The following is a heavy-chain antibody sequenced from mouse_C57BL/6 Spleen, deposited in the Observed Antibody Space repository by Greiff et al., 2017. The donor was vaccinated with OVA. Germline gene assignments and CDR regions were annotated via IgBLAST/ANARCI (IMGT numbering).Heavy chain of an antibody. V-gene: IGHV1-15*01. CDR1: GYTFTDYE. Sequence: VQLVESGAELVRPGASVTLSCKASGYTFTDYEMHWVKQTPVHGLEWIGAIDPETGGTAYNQKFKGKAILTADKSSSTAYMELRSLTSEDSAVYYCTRSSMGYFDVWGTGTTVTVSS. J-gene: IGHJ1*03. CDR2: IDPETGGT. CDR3: TRSSMGYFDV. D-gene: IGHD2-10*02.